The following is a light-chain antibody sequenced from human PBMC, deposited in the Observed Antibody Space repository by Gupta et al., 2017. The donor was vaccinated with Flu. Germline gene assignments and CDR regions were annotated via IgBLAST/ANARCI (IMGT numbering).Light chain of an antibody. CDR3: QQSHETPYI. V-gene: IGKV1-39*01. CDR1: QGISTS. CDR2: GSS. J-gene: IGKJ2*01. Sequence: DIQMTQSPTSLSASVGDRVIISCRASQGISTSLNWYHQKPGTAPKLLIYGSSSLQTGVPSRFSGIGSGTDFTLTISRLQPEDFATYYCQQSHETPYIFGQGTKLEIK.